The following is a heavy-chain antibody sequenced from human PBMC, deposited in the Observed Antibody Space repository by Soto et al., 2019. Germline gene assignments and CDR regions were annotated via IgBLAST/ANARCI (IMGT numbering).Heavy chain of an antibody. V-gene: IGHV1-18*01. D-gene: IGHD6-6*01. CDR3: ARGRDGDY. J-gene: IGHJ4*02. Sequence: QVHLVQSGAEVKKPGASVKVSCQGSGYAFTTYGITWVRQAPGQGLEWMGWISAHNGNTNYAQKPQGIVTVTRDTSTSTAYMELRRLRYDDTAVYYCARGRDGDYWGQGALVTVSS. CDR1: GYAFTTYG. CDR2: ISAHNGNT.